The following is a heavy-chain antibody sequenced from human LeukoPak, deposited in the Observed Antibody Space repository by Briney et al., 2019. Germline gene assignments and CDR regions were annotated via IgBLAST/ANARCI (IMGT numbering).Heavy chain of an antibody. J-gene: IGHJ4*02. D-gene: IGHD3-3*01. CDR2: IYYSGST. V-gene: IGHV4-39*01. CDR3: ARHSTDTYYDFWSGYYTSFDY. Sequence: SETLSLTCTVSGGSISSSSYYWGWIRQPPGKGLEWIGSIYYSGSTCYNPSLKSRVTISVDTSKNQFSLKLSSVTAADTAVYYCARHSTDTYYDFWSGYYTSFDYWGQGTLVTVSS. CDR1: GGSISSSSYY.